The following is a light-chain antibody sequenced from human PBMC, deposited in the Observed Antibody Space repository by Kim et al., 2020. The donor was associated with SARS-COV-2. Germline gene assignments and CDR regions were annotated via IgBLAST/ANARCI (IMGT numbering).Light chain of an antibody. V-gene: IGLV1-44*01. CDR1: SSNIGSDT. CDR3: AAWDDNLNGPV. J-gene: IGLJ2*01. CDR2: SDN. Sequence: QSVLTQPPSASGTPGQRVTISCSGGSSNIGSDTVSWYQHLPGTAPKLLIYSDNERPSGVPDRFSGSKSGTSASLAISGLQSEDEADYYCAAWDDNLNGPVFGGGTQLTVL.